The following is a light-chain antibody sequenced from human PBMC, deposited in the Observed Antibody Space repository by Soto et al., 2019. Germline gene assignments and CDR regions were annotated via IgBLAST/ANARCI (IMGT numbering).Light chain of an antibody. J-gene: IGLJ1*01. V-gene: IGLV2-14*01. CDR3: SSYTSSSTYV. Sequence: QSVLTQPASVSGSPGQSITISCTGTSSDVGGYNYVSWYQQYPGKAPTLMIYKVTNRPSGVSNRFSGSKSSNTASLTISGLQADDEADYYCSSYTSSSTYVFGLGTRSPS. CDR2: KVT. CDR1: SSDVGGYNY.